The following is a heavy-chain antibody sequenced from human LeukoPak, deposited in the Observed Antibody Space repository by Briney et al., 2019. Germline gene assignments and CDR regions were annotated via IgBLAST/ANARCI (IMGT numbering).Heavy chain of an antibody. CDR2: ITRNSKDI. CDR3: ARDRGDY. D-gene: IGHD5-24*01. Sequence: GGSLRLSCAASGFTFSNAWMSWVRQAPGKGLEWVSYITRNSKDIYYADSVKGRFTISRDNAKNSLYLQMNSLRAEDTAVYYCARDRGDYWGQGTLVTVSS. V-gene: IGHV3-21*05. CDR1: GFTFSNAW. J-gene: IGHJ4*02.